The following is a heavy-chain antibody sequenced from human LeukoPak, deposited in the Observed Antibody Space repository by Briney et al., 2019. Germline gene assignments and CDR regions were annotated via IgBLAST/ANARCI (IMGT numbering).Heavy chain of an antibody. V-gene: IGHV1-69*13. Sequence: SVKVSCKASGGTFSSYAISWVRQAPGQGLEWMGGIIPIFGTANYAQKFQGRVTITADESTSTAYMELSSLRSEDTAVYYCARGQLGYCSGGSCSYYYYYYMDVWGKGTTVTISS. D-gene: IGHD2-15*01. CDR1: GGTFSSYA. CDR2: IIPIFGTA. J-gene: IGHJ6*03. CDR3: ARGQLGYCSGGSCSYYYYYYMDV.